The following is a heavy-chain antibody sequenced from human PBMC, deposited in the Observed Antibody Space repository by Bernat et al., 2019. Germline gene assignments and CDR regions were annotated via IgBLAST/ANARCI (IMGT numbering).Heavy chain of an antibody. CDR1: GYTFTSYA. V-gene: IGHV1-3*01. J-gene: IGHJ4*02. D-gene: IGHD2-15*01. CDR2: INAGNGNT. Sequence: QVQLVQSGAEVKKPGASVKVSCKASGYTFTSYAMHWVRQAPGQRLEWMGWINAGNGNTKYSQKFQGRVTITRDTSASTAYMELSSLRSEDTAVYYCARGGDCSGGSCSLKFWGQGTLVTVSP. CDR3: ARGGDCSGGSCSLKF.